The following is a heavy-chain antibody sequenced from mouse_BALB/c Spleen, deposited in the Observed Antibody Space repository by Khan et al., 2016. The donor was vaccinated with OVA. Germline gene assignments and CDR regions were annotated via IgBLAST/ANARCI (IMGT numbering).Heavy chain of an antibody. J-gene: IGHJ2*01. CDR2: INPHIGET. V-gene: IGHV1-20*01. CDR3: TRIYRSDFDY. D-gene: IGHD1-1*01. CDR1: GYSFTGYF. Sequence: VQLQQSGPELVRPGASVKISCKASGYSFTGYFMNWVMQSHGKSLEWIGRINPHIGETFYNPRFKDKATLTVDESSSTAHMELRTLTSEDSAVYYCTRIYRSDFDYWGQGTNLTVSA.